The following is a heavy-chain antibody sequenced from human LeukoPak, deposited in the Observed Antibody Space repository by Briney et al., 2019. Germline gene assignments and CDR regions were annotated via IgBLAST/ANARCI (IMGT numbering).Heavy chain of an antibody. Sequence: GGSLRLSCAASGFTFSSYAMSWVRQAPGKGLEWVSAISGSGGSTYYADSVKGRFTISRDNSKNTLYPQMNSLRAEDTAVYYCAKDWYYSNYYFDYWGQGTLVTVSS. CDR2: ISGSGGST. J-gene: IGHJ4*02. CDR3: AKDWYYSNYYFDY. CDR1: GFTFSSYA. V-gene: IGHV3-23*01. D-gene: IGHD4-11*01.